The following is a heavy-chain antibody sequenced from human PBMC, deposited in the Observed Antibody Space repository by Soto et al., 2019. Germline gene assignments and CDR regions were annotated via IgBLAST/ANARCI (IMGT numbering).Heavy chain of an antibody. CDR2: IVVGSGNT. CDR1: GFTFTSSA. D-gene: IGHD3-3*01. J-gene: IGHJ6*02. V-gene: IGHV1-58*01. CDR3: AAEGGITIFGVVLSRDYYYYGMDV. Sequence: SVTVSCKPSGFTFTSSAVQWVRQARGQRLEWIGWIVVGSGNTNYAQKFQERVTITRDMSTSTAYMELSSLRSEDTAVYYCAAEGGITIFGVVLSRDYYYYGMDVWGQGTTVTLS.